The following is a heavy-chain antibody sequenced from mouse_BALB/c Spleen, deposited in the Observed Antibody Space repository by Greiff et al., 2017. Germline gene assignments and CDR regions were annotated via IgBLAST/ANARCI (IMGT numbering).Heavy chain of an antibody. CDR2: IYPSDSYT. V-gene: IGHV1-69*02. CDR1: GYTFTSYW. D-gene: IGHD1-1*02. CDR3: TRSVDAMDY. Sequence: VQLQQSGAELVRPGASVKLSCKASGYTFTSYWINWVKQRPGQGLEWIGNIYPSDSYTNYNQKFKDKATLTVDKSSSTAYMQLSSPTSEDSAVYYCTRSVDAMDYWGQGTSVTVSS. J-gene: IGHJ4*01.